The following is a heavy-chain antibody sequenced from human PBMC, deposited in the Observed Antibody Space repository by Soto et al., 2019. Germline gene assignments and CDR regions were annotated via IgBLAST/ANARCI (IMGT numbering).Heavy chain of an antibody. D-gene: IGHD6-19*01. J-gene: IGHJ4*02. CDR1: GFGFSTSW. CDR3: ARRPSGWFGYDY. V-gene: IGHV3-74*01. Sequence: GGSLRIACASSGFGFSTSWMHWVRQAAGKGLVWVSRINSDASTTNYADSVKGRFTISRDNAKNTLYLQMDSLTAEDTAVYYCARRPSGWFGYDYWGQGTLVTVSS. CDR2: INSDASTT.